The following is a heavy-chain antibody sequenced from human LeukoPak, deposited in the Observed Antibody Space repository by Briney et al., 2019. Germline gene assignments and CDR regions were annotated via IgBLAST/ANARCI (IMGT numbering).Heavy chain of an antibody. V-gene: IGHV3-30*18. Sequence: PGRSLRLSCAASGFTFSSYGMHWVRQAPGKGLEWVAVISYDGSNKYYADSVKGRFTISRDNSKNTLYLQMNSLRAEDTAVYYCAKDRKWLARPDYWGQGTLVTVSS. CDR2: ISYDGSNK. D-gene: IGHD6-19*01. J-gene: IGHJ4*02. CDR3: AKDRKWLARPDY. CDR1: GFTFSSYG.